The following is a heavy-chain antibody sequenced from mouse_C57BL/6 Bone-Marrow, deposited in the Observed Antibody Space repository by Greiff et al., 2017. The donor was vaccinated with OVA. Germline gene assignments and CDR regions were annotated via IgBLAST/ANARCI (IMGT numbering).Heavy chain of an antibody. CDR1: GFTFSSYG. J-gene: IGHJ1*03. V-gene: IGHV5-6*01. CDR3: ARHVLTWYFDV. Sequence: EVHLVESGGDLVKPGGSLKLSCAASGFTFSSYGMSWVRQTPDKRLEWVATISSGGSYTYYPDSVKGRFTISRDNAKNTLYLQMSSLKSEDTAMYYCARHVLTWYFDVWGTGTTLTVSS. CDR2: ISSGGSYT.